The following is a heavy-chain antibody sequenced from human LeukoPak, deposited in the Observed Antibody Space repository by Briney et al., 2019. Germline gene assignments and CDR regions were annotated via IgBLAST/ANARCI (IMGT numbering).Heavy chain of an antibody. D-gene: IGHD3-22*01. CDR1: GYTFTSYG. Sequence: ASVKVSCKASGYTFTSYGNSWMRQAPGQGLEWMGWISAYNGNTNYAQKFQGRVTMTTDTSTTTAYMELSSLRSEDMAVYYCARETPYYYDSSGYYPLDYWGQGTLVTVSS. J-gene: IGHJ4*02. CDR3: ARETPYYYDSSGYYPLDY. V-gene: IGHV1-18*03. CDR2: ISAYNGNT.